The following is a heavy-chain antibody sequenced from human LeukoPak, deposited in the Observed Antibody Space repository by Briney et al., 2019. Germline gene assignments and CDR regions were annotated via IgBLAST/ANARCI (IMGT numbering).Heavy chain of an antibody. CDR3: ASPYSSSWPFDAFDI. D-gene: IGHD6-13*01. CDR1: GYSFTTYW. V-gene: IGHV5-51*01. J-gene: IGHJ3*02. CDR2: IYPGDSDT. Sequence: GESLKISCKGSGYSFTTYWIAWVRQMPGKGLEWMGIIYPGDSDTRYSPSFQGQVTISADKSISTAYLQWSSLKASDTAMYYCASPYSSSWPFDAFDIWGQGTMVTVSS.